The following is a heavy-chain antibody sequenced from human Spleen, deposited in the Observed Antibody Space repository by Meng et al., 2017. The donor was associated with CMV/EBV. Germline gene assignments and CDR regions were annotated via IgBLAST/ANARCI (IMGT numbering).Heavy chain of an antibody. CDR3: ARDPIGILENCRSTSCYGAFDI. J-gene: IGHJ3*02. CDR2: IKQDGTEQ. CDR1: GFTFSTYW. D-gene: IGHD2-2*01. Sequence: GGSLRLSCAASGFTFSTYWMSWVRQAPGKGLEWVANIKQDGTEQNHADSVKGRFIISRDNANNSLYLQINSLRAEDTAVYYCARDPIGILENCRSTSCYGAFDIWGQGTMVTVSS. V-gene: IGHV3-7*01.